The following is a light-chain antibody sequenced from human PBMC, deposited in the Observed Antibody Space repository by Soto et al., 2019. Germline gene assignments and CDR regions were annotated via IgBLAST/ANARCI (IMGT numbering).Light chain of an antibody. CDR2: WAS. CDR3: HQYFSPLNT. Sequence: DIVMTQSPDSLAVSLGERATINCKSSQSVLYSPNNKTYLAWYQQKPRQPPKLLISWASTRESGVPDRFSGSGSGTHFTLTISSLQAEDVAVYYYHQYFSPLNTFGQGTKLEIK. V-gene: IGKV4-1*01. J-gene: IGKJ2*01. CDR1: QSVLYSPNNKTY.